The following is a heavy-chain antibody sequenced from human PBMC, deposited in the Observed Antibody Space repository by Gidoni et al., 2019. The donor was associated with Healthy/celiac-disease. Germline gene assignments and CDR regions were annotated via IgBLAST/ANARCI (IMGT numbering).Heavy chain of an antibody. V-gene: IGHV4-34*01. CDR2: INHSGST. Sequence: QVQLQQWGAGLLKPSETLSLTCAVYGGSFSGYYWSWTRQPPGKGLEWIGEINHSGSTNYNPSLKSRVTISVDTSKNQFSLKLSSVTAADTAVYYCARGHCTNGVCYNGLTWFDPWGQGTLVTVSS. J-gene: IGHJ5*02. CDR1: GGSFSGYY. CDR3: ARGHCTNGVCYNGLTWFDP. D-gene: IGHD2-8*01.